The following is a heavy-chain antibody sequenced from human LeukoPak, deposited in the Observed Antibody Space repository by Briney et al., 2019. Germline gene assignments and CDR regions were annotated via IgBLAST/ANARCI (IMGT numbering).Heavy chain of an antibody. CDR2: IKQDGSEK. Sequence: GGSLRLSYAASGFTFSTYWMSWFRQAPGKGLEWVANIKQDGSEKYYVDSVKGRFTISRDNAKNSLYLQMSSLRADDTAVYYCARDLPTGSDYFDYWGQGTLVTVSS. J-gene: IGHJ4*02. D-gene: IGHD6-6*01. CDR1: GFTFSTYW. V-gene: IGHV3-7*01. CDR3: ARDLPTGSDYFDY.